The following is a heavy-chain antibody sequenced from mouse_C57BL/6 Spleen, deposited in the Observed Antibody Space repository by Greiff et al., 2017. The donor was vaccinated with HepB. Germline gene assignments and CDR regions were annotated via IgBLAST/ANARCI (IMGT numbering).Heavy chain of an antibody. V-gene: IGHV1-82*01. CDR3: ASQFITTVVATTTVYAMDY. CDR2: IYPGDGDT. CDR1: GYAFSSSW. J-gene: IGHJ4*01. Sequence: QVQLKQSGPELVKPGASVKISCKASGYAFSSSWMNWVKQRPGKGLEWIGRIYPGDGDTNYNGKFKGKATLTADKSSSTAYMQLSSLTSEDSAVYFCASQFITTVVATTTVYAMDYWGQGTSVTVSS. D-gene: IGHD1-1*01.